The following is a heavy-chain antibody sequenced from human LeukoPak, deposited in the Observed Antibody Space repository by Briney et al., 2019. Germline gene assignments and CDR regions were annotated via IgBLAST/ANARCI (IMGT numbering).Heavy chain of an antibody. CDR3: ARVMYDYVWGSYSNWFDP. Sequence: GGSLRLSCAASGFTFSSYSMNWVRQAPGKGLEWVSYISSSSTIYYADSVKGRFTISRDNAKNSLYLQMNSLRAEDTAVYYCARVMYDYVWGSYSNWFDPWGQGTLVTVSS. CDR2: ISSSSTI. J-gene: IGHJ5*02. D-gene: IGHD3-16*01. CDR1: GFTFSSYS. V-gene: IGHV3-48*04.